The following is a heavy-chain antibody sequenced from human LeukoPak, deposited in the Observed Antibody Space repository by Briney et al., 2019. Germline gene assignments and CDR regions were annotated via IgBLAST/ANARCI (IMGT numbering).Heavy chain of an antibody. D-gene: IGHD3-10*01. CDR2: ISAYNGNT. CDR1: GYTFTSYG. J-gene: IGHJ3*02. Sequence: AASVKVSCKASGYTFTSYGISWVRQAPGQGLEWMGWISAYNGNTNYAQKLQGRVTMTTDTSTSTAYMELRSLRSDDTAVYYCARDRSLLLWFGELGLGAFDIWGQGTMVTVSS. V-gene: IGHV1-18*01. CDR3: ARDRSLLLWFGELGLGAFDI.